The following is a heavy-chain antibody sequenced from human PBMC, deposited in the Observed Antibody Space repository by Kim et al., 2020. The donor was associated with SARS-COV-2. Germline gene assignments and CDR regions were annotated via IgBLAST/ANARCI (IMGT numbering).Heavy chain of an antibody. CDR3: ARGRQRITMRVVVIDDAFDI. J-gene: IGHJ3*02. CDR1: GGSISNYY. Sequence: SETLSLTCTVSGGSISNYYWNWIRQPAGKGLEWIGRISTSGSTNYNPSLKSRVTMSVDTSKNQFSLKLSSVTAADTAVYYCARGRQRITMRVVVIDDAFDIWGQRTMVTVSS. CDR2: ISTSGST. V-gene: IGHV4-4*07. D-gene: IGHD3-22*01.